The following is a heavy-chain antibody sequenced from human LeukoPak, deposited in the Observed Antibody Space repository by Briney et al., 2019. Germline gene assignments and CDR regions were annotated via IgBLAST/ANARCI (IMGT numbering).Heavy chain of an antibody. J-gene: IGHJ4*02. CDR2: ISGSVGTT. CDR1: GFTFTSYW. D-gene: IGHD6-19*01. CDR3: AKIHSSGWYVFDY. V-gene: IGHV3-23*01. Sequence: GGSLRLSCAASGFTFTSYWMSWVRQAPGKGLEWVSAISGSVGTTYYADSVKGRFTISRDDYKNTLSLQMNSLRVEDTAIYYCAKIHSSGWYVFDYWGQGTLVTVSS.